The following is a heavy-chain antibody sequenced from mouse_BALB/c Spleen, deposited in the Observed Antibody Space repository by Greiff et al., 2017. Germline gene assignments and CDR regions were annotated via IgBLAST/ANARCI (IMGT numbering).Heavy chain of an antibody. J-gene: IGHJ3*01. CDR2: ISYSGST. Sequence: VQLKESGPGLVKPSQSLSLTCTVTGYSITSDYAWNWIRQFPGNKLEWMGYISYSGSTSYNPSLKSRISITRDTSKNQFFLQLNSVTTEDTATYYCARGYYYGSSERGFAYWGQGTLVTVSA. V-gene: IGHV3-2*02. CDR1: GYSITSDYA. CDR3: ARGYYYGSSERGFAY. D-gene: IGHD1-1*01.